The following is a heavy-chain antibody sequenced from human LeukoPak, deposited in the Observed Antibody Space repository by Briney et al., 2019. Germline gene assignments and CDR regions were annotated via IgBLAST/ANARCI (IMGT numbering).Heavy chain of an antibody. Sequence: GGSLRLPCATSGFTFSNAWMNWVRQAPGKGLEWVGRIRSNSDGGTIDYAAPVKGRFTLSRDDSKTTLYLQMNSLQTEDTAVYYCATDFYDSTWGQGTLVTVSS. CDR2: IRSNSDGGTI. CDR3: ATDFYDST. D-gene: IGHD3-22*01. V-gene: IGHV3-15*07. CDR1: GFTFSNAW. J-gene: IGHJ5*02.